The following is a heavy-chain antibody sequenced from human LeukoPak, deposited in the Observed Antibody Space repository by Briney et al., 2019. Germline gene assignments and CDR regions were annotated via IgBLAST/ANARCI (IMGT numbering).Heavy chain of an antibody. CDR3: ARDARPGYSSGWYEGGY. Sequence: PGGSLRLSCAASGFTVSSNYMSWVRQAPGKGLEWVSVIYSGGSTYYADSVKGRFTISRDNSKNTLYLQMNSLRAEDTAVYYCARDARPGYSSGWYEGGYWGQGTLVTVSS. D-gene: IGHD6-19*01. V-gene: IGHV3-66*01. J-gene: IGHJ4*02. CDR2: IYSGGST. CDR1: GFTVSSNY.